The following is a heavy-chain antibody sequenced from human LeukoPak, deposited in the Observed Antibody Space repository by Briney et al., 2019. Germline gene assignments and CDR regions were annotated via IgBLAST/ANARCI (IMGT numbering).Heavy chain of an antibody. D-gene: IGHD3-16*01. CDR3: VRHIPDDYDMVNGYYYYYIDV. V-gene: IGHV4-59*08. J-gene: IGHJ6*03. CDR1: GGSIFSYY. CDR2: IYSNGIT. Sequence: PSETLSLTCTVSGGSIFSYYFNWIRQPPGKGLEWIGYIYSNGITSYNPSLRSRSTISIATPKNQFSLKVTSVTAADTAVYYCVRHIPDDYDMVNGYYYYYIDVWGKGTPVSVS.